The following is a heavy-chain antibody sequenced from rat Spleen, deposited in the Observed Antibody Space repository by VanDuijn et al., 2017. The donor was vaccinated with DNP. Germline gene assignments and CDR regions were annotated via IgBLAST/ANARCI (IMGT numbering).Heavy chain of an antibody. J-gene: IGHJ4*01. D-gene: IGHD1-10*01. CDR2: ISYDGLRP. V-gene: IGHV5-17*01. Sequence: EVQLVESGGGLVQPGGSLRLSCAASEFTFSDYAMAWVRQAPERGLEWVATISYDGLRPYYRDSVKGRFTISRDNAKSTLYLQMDSLRSEDTATYYCITFEGRNAWGQGTSVTVSS. CDR1: EFTFSDYA. CDR3: ITFEGRNA.